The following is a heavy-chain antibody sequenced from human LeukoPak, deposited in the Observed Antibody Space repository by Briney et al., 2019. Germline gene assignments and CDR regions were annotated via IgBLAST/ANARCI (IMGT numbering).Heavy chain of an antibody. CDR3: ARGRDIVVVPAAMHREFQH. CDR1: GGSFSGYY. CDR2: INHSGST. J-gene: IGHJ1*01. V-gene: IGHV4-34*01. D-gene: IGHD2-2*01. Sequence: PSETLSLTCAVYGGSFSGYYWSWIRQPTGKGLEWIGEINHSGSTNYNPSLKSRVTISVDTSKNQFSLKLSSVTAADTAVYYCARGRDIVVVPAAMHREFQHWGQGTLVTVSS.